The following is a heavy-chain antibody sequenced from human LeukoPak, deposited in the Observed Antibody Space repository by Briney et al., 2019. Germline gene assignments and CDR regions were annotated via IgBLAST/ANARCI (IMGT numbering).Heavy chain of an antibody. J-gene: IGHJ3*02. V-gene: IGHV1-2*02. Sequence: ASVKASCKASGYTFTGYYMHWVRQAPGQGLEWMGWINPNSGGTNYAQKFQGRVTMTRDTSISTAYMELSRLRSDDTAVYYCARGGVPAATPMYAFDIWGQGTMVTVSS. D-gene: IGHD2-2*01. CDR2: INPNSGGT. CDR1: GYTFTGYY. CDR3: ARGGVPAATPMYAFDI.